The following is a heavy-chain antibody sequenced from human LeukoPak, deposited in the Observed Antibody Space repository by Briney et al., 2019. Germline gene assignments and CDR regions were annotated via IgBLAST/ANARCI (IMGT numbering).Heavy chain of an antibody. CDR2: MNPNSGNT. D-gene: IGHD4-17*01. V-gene: IGHV1-8*01. CDR1: GYTLTKFD. Sequence: ASVKVPCKASGYTLTKFDINWVRQATGQGLEWKGWMNPNSGNTGYAQKFQGRVTMTRSTSISTAYMELGSLRYEDTAVYYCARGRTTGDDFDYWGQGTLVTVSS. CDR3: ARGRTTGDDFDY. J-gene: IGHJ4*02.